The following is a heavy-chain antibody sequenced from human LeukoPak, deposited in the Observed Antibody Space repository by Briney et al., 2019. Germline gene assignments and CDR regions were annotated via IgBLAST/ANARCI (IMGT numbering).Heavy chain of an antibody. D-gene: IGHD2-8*02. J-gene: IGHJ4*02. CDR1: GFTFSSYS. Sequence: PGGSLRLSCAASGFTFSSYSMNWVRQAPGKGLEWVSYISSSSTIYYTDSVKGRFTISRDNAKNSLYLQMNSLRADHTAVYYCASFSLVGYGFGYWGQGTLVTVSS. CDR3: ASFSLVGYGFGY. CDR2: ISSSSTI. V-gene: IGHV3-48*01.